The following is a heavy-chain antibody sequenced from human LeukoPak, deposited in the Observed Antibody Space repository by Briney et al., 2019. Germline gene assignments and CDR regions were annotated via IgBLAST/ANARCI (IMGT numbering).Heavy chain of an antibody. CDR3: ARDGGGSLDDAFDI. CDR1: GFTFSSYW. D-gene: IGHD1-26*01. CDR2: IKQDGSEK. Sequence: GGSLRLSCAASGFTFSSYWMSWARQAPGKGLEWVANIKQDGSEKYYVDSVKGRFTISRDNAKNSLYLQMNSLRAVDTAVYYCARDGGGSLDDAFDIWAKGQWSPSLQ. J-gene: IGHJ3*02. V-gene: IGHV3-7*01.